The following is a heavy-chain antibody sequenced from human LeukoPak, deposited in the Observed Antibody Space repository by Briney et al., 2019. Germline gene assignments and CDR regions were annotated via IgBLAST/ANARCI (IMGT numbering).Heavy chain of an antibody. D-gene: IGHD4-17*01. Sequence: ASVKVSCKASGGTFSSYAISWVRQAPGQGLEWMGRIIPIFGTANYAQKFQGRVTITTDESTSTAYMELSSLRSEDTAVYYCARPMTTVTSDAFDIWGQGTVVTVSS. CDR3: ARPMTTVTSDAFDI. CDR1: GGTFSSYA. J-gene: IGHJ3*02. CDR2: IIPIFGTA. V-gene: IGHV1-69*05.